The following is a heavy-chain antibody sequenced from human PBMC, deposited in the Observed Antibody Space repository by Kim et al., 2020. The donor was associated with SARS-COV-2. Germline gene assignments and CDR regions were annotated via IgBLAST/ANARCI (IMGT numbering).Heavy chain of an antibody. CDR1: GFTFTSYC. V-gene: IGHV3-7*01. J-gene: IGHJ6*01. CDR3: ARESRRISVRRYYYGMDV. CDR2: IKEDEIEK. D-gene: IGHD3-3*01. Sequence: GGSLRLSCAASGFTFTSYCMSWVRQAPGKGLEWVANIKEDEIEKNYVDSVKGRFTISRDNAKNSLYLQMNSLRAEDTAVYYCARESRRISVRRYYYGMDVGGQGTTVTVSS.